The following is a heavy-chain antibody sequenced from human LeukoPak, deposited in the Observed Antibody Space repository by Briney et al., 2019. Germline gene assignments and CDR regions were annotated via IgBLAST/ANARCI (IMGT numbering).Heavy chain of an antibody. CDR1: DDSMNNSTYS. CDR3: ARGLRRIDTFDI. D-gene: IGHD4-17*01. V-gene: IGHV4-30-2*01. CDR2: IYHSGTT. Sequence: SQTLTLTCSVSDDSMNNSTYSWTWIRQTPGEGLEWIGYIYHSGTTFYNPSLKSRVTISLDGSKNQFFLKLTSVTAADTAVYYCARGLRRIDTFDIWGQGTMVTVSS. J-gene: IGHJ3*02.